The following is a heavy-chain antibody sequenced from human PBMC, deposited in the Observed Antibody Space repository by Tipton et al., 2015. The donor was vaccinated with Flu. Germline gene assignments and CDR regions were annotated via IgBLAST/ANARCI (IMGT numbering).Heavy chain of an antibody. CDR2: IYYSGST. D-gene: IGHD1-14*01. CDR1: GGSISSGGYY. Sequence: LRLSCTVSGGSISSGGYYWSWIRQHPGKGLEWIGYIYYSGSTYYNPSLKSRVTISVDTSKNQFSLKLSSVTAADTAVYYCARGSGNYPQRRFEPWGQGTLVTVSA. V-gene: IGHV4-31*03. CDR3: ARGSGNYPQRRFEP. J-gene: IGHJ5*02.